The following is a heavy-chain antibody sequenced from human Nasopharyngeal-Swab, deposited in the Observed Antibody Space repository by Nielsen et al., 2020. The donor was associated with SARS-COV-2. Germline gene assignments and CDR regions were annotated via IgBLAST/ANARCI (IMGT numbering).Heavy chain of an antibody. Sequence: VRDAGGRGLEWMGGIIPIFGTANYAQKFQGRVTITADESTSTAYMELSSLRSEDTAVYYCARAYDFWSGYYTAFDYWGQGTLVTVSS. CDR3: ARAYDFWSGYYTAFDY. V-gene: IGHV1-69*01. J-gene: IGHJ4*02. CDR2: IIPIFGTA. D-gene: IGHD3-3*01.